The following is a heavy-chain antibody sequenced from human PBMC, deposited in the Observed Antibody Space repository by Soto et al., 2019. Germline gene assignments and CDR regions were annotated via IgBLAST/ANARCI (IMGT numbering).Heavy chain of an antibody. CDR3: AKFGSTSNRGPYYYYYYYMDV. V-gene: IGHV3-23*01. CDR1: GFTFSSYA. CDR2: ISGSGGST. Sequence: GGSLRLSCAASGFTFSSYAMSWVRQAPGKGLEWVSAISGSGGSTYYADSVKGRFTISRDNSKNTLYLQMNSLRAEDTAVYYCAKFGSTSNRGPYYYYYYYMDVWGKGTTVTVSS. J-gene: IGHJ6*03. D-gene: IGHD2-2*01.